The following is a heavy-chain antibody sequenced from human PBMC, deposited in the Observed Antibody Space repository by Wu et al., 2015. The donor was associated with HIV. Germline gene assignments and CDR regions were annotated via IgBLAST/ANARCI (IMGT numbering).Heavy chain of an antibody. Sequence: VQSGAEVKKPGASVKVSCKASNYRFVTYGVTWVRQVPGHRFEWMGWISPYNENIDVAQKFQGRFTMTTDTSTTTAYMELRNLRSDDTAVYFXARGGDVRAQLALXFLDFWGQGTLVTVSS. V-gene: IGHV1-18*01. J-gene: IGHJ4*02. CDR1: NYRFVTYG. CDR3: ARGGDVRAQLALXFLDF. D-gene: IGHD3-10*02. CDR2: ISPYNENI.